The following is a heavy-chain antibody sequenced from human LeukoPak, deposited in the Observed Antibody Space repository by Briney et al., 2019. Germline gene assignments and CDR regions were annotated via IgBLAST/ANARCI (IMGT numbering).Heavy chain of an antibody. J-gene: IGHJ4*02. CDR1: GFTFTSYT. D-gene: IGHD5-24*01. Sequence: GGSLRLSCAASGFTFTSYTMNWVRQAPGKGLEWVSYISGSSSIIYYADSVKGRFTISRDNAKNSLYLQMNSLRAEDTAVYYCARDGAEMATLHTFEYWGQGTLVTVSS. CDR2: ISGSSSII. CDR3: ARDGAEMATLHTFEY. V-gene: IGHV3-48*04.